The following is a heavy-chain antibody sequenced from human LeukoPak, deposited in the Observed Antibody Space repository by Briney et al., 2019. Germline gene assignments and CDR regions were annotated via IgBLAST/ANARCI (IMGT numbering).Heavy chain of an antibody. Sequence: ASVKVSCKASGYTFTNNYMHWVRQAPGQGLEWMGIINPSGDNTWYAQKFQGRVTMTRDMATSTAYLEMRRLRFDDTAVYFCARERDTALAPYLDYWGQGTLLTVSS. J-gene: IGHJ4*02. V-gene: IGHV1-46*01. CDR3: ARERDTALAPYLDY. CDR1: GYTFTNNY. CDR2: INPSGDNT. D-gene: IGHD5-18*01.